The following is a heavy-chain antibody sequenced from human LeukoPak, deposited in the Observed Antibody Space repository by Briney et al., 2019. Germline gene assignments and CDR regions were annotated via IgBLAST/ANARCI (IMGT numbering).Heavy chain of an antibody. CDR3: ARRGQPEVDYYGSGSSWWFDP. D-gene: IGHD3-10*01. CDR1: GYTFTSYD. CDR2: MNPNSGNT. V-gene: IGHV1-8*01. J-gene: IGHJ5*02. Sequence: GSVKVSCKASGYTFTSYDINWVRQATGQGLEWMGWMNPNSGNTGYAQKFQGRVTMTRNTSISTAYMELSSLRSEDTAVYYCARRGQPEVDYYGSGSSWWFDPWGQGTLVTVSS.